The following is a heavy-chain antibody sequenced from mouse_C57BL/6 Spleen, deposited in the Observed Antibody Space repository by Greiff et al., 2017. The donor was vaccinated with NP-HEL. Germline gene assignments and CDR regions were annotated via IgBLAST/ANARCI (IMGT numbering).Heavy chain of an antibody. J-gene: IGHJ3*01. CDR1: GYTFTDYY. D-gene: IGHD2-3*01. CDR3: ARGGGGYYSWFAY. CDR2: INPNNGGT. V-gene: IGHV1-26*01. Sequence: EVQLQQSGPELVKPGASVKISCKASGYTFTDYYMNWVKQSHGKSLEWIGDINPNNGGTSYNQKFKGKATLTVDKSSSTAYMELRSLTSEDSAVYYCARGGGGYYSWFAYWGQGTLVTVSA.